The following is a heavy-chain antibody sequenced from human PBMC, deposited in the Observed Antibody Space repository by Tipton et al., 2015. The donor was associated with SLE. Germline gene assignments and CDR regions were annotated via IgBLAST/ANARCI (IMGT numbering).Heavy chain of an antibody. CDR2: IYHTGRT. Sequence: TLSLTCTVSGASIISLNWWTWVRQPPGKGLEWIGEIYHTGRTNYKPSLKSRVIITVDKSKNQFSLNLSSVTAADTAVYYCARHDGQWDAFDIWGQGTMVTVSS. CDR3: ARHDGQWDAFDI. J-gene: IGHJ3*02. CDR1: GASIISLNW. D-gene: IGHD6-19*01. V-gene: IGHV4-4*02.